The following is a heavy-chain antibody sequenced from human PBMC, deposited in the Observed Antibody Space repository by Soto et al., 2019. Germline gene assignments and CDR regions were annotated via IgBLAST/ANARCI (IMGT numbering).Heavy chain of an antibody. CDR1: GYTLTELS. J-gene: IGHJ6*02. CDR2: FDPEDGET. D-gene: IGHD4-17*01. Sequence: ASVKVSCKVSGYTLTELSMHWVRQAPGKGLEWVGGFDPEDGETIYAQKFQGRVTMTEDTSTDTAYMELSSLRSEDTAVYYCATNSATVTTHYYGMDVWGQGTTVTVSS. V-gene: IGHV1-24*01. CDR3: ATNSATVTTHYYGMDV.